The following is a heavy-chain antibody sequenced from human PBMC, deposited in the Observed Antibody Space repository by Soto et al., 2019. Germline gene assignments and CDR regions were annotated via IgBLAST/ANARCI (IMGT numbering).Heavy chain of an antibody. Sequence: QITLKESGPTLVKPTQTLTLTCTFSVFSLSTTRVGVGWIRQPPGKALEWLALIYWDDDKRYSPSLKSRLTITKDTSKNQVVLTMTNMDPVDTATYYCAHSVVAGLGYYFDYWGQGTLVTVSS. CDR1: VFSLSTTRVG. J-gene: IGHJ4*02. CDR3: AHSVVAGLGYYFDY. D-gene: IGHD6-19*01. V-gene: IGHV2-5*02. CDR2: IYWDDDK.